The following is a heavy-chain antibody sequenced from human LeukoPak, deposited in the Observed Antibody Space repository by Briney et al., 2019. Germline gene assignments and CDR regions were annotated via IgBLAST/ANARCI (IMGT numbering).Heavy chain of an antibody. J-gene: IGHJ4*02. Sequence: PGGSLRLSCVVSGFPFSNAWLQWVRQAPGKGLEWVGCIKGTDVGGTADYAAPVQGRFTISRDDSQNTMYLQMNSLKTEDTAVYYYTTVSHIGGRPGDQGTLVTVSS. CDR3: TTVSHIGGRP. D-gene: IGHD6-6*01. CDR1: GFPFSNAW. V-gene: IGHV3-15*01. CDR2: IKGTDVGGTA.